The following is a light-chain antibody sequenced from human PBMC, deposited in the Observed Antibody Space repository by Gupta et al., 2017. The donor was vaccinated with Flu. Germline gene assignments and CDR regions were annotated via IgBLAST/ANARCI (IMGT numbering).Light chain of an antibody. CDR1: SSDVGGYNY. CDR2: EVS. CDR3: SSYTSSSTLYV. J-gene: IGLJ1*01. V-gene: IGLV2-14*01. Sequence: QAALTQPASASGSPGQSLTIPCPGTSSDVGGYNYVSWYQQHPGKAPKLMIYEVSNRPSGVSNRFSGSKSGNTASLTISGLQAEDEADYYCSSYTSSSTLYVFGTGTKVTVL.